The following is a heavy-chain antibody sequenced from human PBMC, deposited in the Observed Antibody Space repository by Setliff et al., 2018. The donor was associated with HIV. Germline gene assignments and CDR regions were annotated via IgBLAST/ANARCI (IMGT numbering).Heavy chain of an antibody. CDR3: ARDPLKYYGSGSYYIPFDY. CDR2: ISVYSGNT. V-gene: IGHV1-18*01. D-gene: IGHD3-10*01. Sequence: ASVKVSCKASGYTFTSYGISWVRQAPGQGLEWVGWISVYSGNTNYAQKLQGRVTLTTDTSTSTAYMELRSLRSDDTAVYYCARDPLKYYGSGSYYIPFDYWGQGTLVTVS. J-gene: IGHJ4*02. CDR1: GYTFTSYG.